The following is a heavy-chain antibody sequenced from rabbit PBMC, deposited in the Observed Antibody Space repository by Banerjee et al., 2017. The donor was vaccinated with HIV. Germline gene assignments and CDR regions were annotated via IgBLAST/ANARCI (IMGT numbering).Heavy chain of an antibody. CDR3: ARDSSYVGANWLDL. D-gene: IGHD8-1*01. CDR2: INTSSGNT. V-gene: IGHV1S45*01. J-gene: IGHJ5*01. CDR1: GFSFNNKYV. Sequence: QEQLEESGGGLVQPEGSLTLTCTASGFSFNNKYVMCWVRQAPGKGLEWIACINTSSGNTVYASWAKGRFTISKTSWTTVTLQMTSLTVADTATYFCARDSSYVGANWLDLWGQGTLVTVS.